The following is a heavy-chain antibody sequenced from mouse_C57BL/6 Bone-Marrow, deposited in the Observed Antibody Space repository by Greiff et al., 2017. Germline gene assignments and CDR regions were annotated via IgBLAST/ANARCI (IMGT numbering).Heavy chain of an antibody. V-gene: IGHV1-64*01. Sequence: VQLQESGAELARPGASVKLSCKASGYTFTNYWMHWVKQRPGQGLEWIGMMHPKGGSPDYNEKFKGEATLSVDKSSRTAYMEPSSLTSEDSAVYYCARSYDYDDYTVDYWGQGTSVTVSS. J-gene: IGHJ4*01. CDR3: ARSYDYDDYTVDY. CDR2: MHPKGGSP. D-gene: IGHD2-4*01. CDR1: GYTFTNYW.